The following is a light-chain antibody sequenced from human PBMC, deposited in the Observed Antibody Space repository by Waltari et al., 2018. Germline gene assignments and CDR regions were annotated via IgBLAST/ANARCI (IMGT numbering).Light chain of an antibody. CDR2: EVS. CDR3: CSYAGSSTLEV. V-gene: IGLV2-23*02. Sequence: QSALTQPASVSGSPGQSITIPCPGTSSDVGSYNLVSWYQQPPGKAPKLIIYEVSKRPSGVSNRFSGSKSGNTASLTISGLQAEDEADYYCCSYAGSSTLEVFGTGTKVTVL. CDR1: SSDVGSYNL. J-gene: IGLJ1*01.